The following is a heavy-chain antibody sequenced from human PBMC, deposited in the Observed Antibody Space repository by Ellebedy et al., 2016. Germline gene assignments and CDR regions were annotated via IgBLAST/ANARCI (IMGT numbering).Heavy chain of an antibody. CDR2: MSPDGDQK. CDR3: ATEHFWRCEF. D-gene: IGHD3-3*02. V-gene: IGHV3-7*03. CDR1: ARRFGGFS. Sequence: GESLKISCEASARRFGGFSVSWVRQAPGKGLEWVAKMSPDGDQKYYADSVRGRFTISKDNGKDSLYLQMTSLRVEDTAVYFCATEHFWRCEFWGQGTLVTVAP. J-gene: IGHJ4*02.